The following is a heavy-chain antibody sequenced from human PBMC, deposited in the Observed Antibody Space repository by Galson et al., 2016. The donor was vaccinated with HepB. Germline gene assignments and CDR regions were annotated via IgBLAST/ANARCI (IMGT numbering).Heavy chain of an antibody. D-gene: IGHD1-1*01. Sequence: SVKVSCKASGYTFTSYGITWVRQAPGHGLEWMGWISVYNGDTNYAQNLRDRVTMTADKSTNTAYMDLRSLRSADTAVYYCARKDDTDLDYWGQGSLVTVSS. J-gene: IGHJ4*02. CDR3: ARKDDTDLDY. CDR2: ISVYNGDT. CDR1: GYTFTSYG. V-gene: IGHV1-18*01.